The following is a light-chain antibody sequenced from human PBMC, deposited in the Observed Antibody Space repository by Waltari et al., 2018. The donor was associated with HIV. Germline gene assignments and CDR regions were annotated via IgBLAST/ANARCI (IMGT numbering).Light chain of an antibody. CDR1: QSLLHRDGKTY. V-gene: IGKV2D-29*02. Sequence: IVMTQTPLSLSVTPGQPASISCKSSQSLLHRDGKTYLYWYLQKPGQSPQLRINEVSNRFSGVPDRVSGGGTGTDFSLKISRVEAEDVGIYYCLQSIQLPLTFGGGTKVEIK. CDR3: LQSIQLPLT. J-gene: IGKJ4*01. CDR2: EVS.